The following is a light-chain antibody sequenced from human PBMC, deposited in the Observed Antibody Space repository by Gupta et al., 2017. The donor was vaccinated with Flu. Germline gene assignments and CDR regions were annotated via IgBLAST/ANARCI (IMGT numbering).Light chain of an antibody. J-gene: IGKJ4*02. CDR2: WAS. CDR1: QSVLYSSNNNNY. CDR3: QQYYSTPIT. Sequence: DIVMTQSPDSLAVSLGGRATINCKFSQSVLYSSNNNNYLAWYQQKPGQAPKLLIYWASTRESGVPARFSGSGSGTDFTLTISSLQAEDVAVYYCQQYYSTPITFGRGTKVEIK. V-gene: IGKV4-1*01.